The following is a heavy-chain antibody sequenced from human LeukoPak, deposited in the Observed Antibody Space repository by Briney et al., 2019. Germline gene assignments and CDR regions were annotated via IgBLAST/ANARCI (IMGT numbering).Heavy chain of an antibody. V-gene: IGHV4-34*01. D-gene: IGHD3-10*01. Sequence: PSETLSLTCAVYGGSFSGYYWSWIRQPPGKGLEWIGEINHSGSTNYNLSLKSRVTISVDTSKNQFSLKLSSVTAADTAVYYCAWDRITMVRGARNGMDVWGQGTTVTVSS. CDR1: GGSFSGYY. CDR3: AWDRITMVRGARNGMDV. CDR2: INHSGST. J-gene: IGHJ6*02.